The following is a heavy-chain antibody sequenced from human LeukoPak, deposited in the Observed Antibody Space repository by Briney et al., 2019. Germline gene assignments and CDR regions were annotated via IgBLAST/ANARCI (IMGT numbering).Heavy chain of an antibody. CDR1: GYTFTSYY. D-gene: IGHD3-16*01. J-gene: IGHJ3*02. CDR3: AGEWGADAFDI. V-gene: IGHV1-2*06. CDR2: INPNSGGT. Sequence: GASVKVSCKASGYTFTSYYMHWVRQAPGQGLEWMGRINPNSGGTNFAQKFRGRVTMTRDTSITTAYMEVSRLRSDDTAVYYCAGEWGADAFDIWGQGTMVTVSS.